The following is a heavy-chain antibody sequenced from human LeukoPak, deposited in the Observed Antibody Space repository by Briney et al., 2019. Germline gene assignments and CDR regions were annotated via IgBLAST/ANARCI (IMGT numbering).Heavy chain of an antibody. CDR2: IYSGDST. Sequence: GGSLRLSCAASGFTVSSNYMSWVRQAPGKGLEWVSAIYSGDSTYYADSVKGRFTISRDNSKNTLYLQMNSLRVEDTAVDYCARAPGYYFDYWGQGTPVTVSS. CDR3: ARAPGYYFDY. CDR1: GFTVSSNY. J-gene: IGHJ4*02. V-gene: IGHV3-66*01.